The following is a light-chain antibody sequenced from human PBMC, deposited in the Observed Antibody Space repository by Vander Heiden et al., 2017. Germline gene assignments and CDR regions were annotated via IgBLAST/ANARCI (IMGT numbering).Light chain of an antibody. J-gene: IGKJ4*01. CDR1: QSIRSSY. CDR2: GAS. Sequence: EIVLTQSPGTLSLSPGDRATLSCRASQSIRSSYLAWYQQKPGQAPRLLIYGASTRATGFPDRFSGSGYGTDFTLTITRLEPEDFAVYYCQQYGVSAGLTFGGGTKVEIK. CDR3: QQYGVSAGLT. V-gene: IGKV3-20*01.